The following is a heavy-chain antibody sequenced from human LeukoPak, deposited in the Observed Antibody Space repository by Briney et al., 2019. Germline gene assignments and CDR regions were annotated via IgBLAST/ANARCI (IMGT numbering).Heavy chain of an antibody. CDR2: ISGRDGST. V-gene: IGHV3-23*01. Sequence: GGSLRLSCAASGFTFSSYAMSWARQAPGKGLEWVSAISGRDGSTYYEDSVKGRFTISRDNSKNTLYLQMNSLRVEDTAVYYCARPRSGGWYGDQFDYWGQGTLVTVSS. J-gene: IGHJ4*02. CDR3: ARPRSGGWYGDQFDY. D-gene: IGHD6-19*01. CDR1: GFTFSSYA.